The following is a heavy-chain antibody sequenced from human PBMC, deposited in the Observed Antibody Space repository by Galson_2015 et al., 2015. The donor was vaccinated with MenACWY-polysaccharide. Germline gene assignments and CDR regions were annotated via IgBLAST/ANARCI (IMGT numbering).Heavy chain of an antibody. J-gene: IGHJ4*02. V-gene: IGHV3-33*01. D-gene: IGHD6-6*01. Sequence: SLRLSCAASEFTFSIYGMHWVRQAPGKGLEWVAVIWYDGSNIYYADSVKGRFTISRDNSKNTLYLQMNSLRAEDTAVYYCARDLRKGSYFDYWGQGTLVTVSS. CDR2: IWYDGSNI. CDR1: EFTFSIYG. CDR3: ARDLRKGSYFDY.